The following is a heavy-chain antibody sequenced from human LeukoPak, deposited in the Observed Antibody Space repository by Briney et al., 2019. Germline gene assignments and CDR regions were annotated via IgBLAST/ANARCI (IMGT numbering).Heavy chain of an antibody. Sequence: ASVKVSCKASGYTFTSYYMHWVRQAPGQGLEWMGGIIPIFGTANYAQKFQGRVTITADESTTTAYMELSSLKSEDTAVYYCARERQQLPGFDYWGQGTLVTVSS. J-gene: IGHJ4*02. V-gene: IGHV1-69*13. CDR2: IIPIFGTA. CDR3: ARERQQLPGFDY. D-gene: IGHD6-13*01. CDR1: GYTFTSYY.